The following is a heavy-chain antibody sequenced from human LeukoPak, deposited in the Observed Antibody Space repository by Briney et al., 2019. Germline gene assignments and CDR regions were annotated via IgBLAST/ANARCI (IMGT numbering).Heavy chain of an antibody. J-gene: IGHJ4*02. V-gene: IGHV3-23*01. CDR1: GFTFSSYA. CDR3: AKKGYYDGSGYYMYYFDH. D-gene: IGHD3-22*01. CDR2: ISGSGGTA. Sequence: GGSLRLSCTGSGFTFSSYAMSWVRQAPGKGLEWVSGISGSGGTAYYADSVKGRFTISRDNSKNTLYLQMNSLRAEDTAVYYCAKKGYYDGSGYYMYYFDHWGQGTLVTVSS.